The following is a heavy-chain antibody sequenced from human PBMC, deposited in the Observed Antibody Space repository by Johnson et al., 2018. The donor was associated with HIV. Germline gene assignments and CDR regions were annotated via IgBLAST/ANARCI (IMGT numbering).Heavy chain of an antibody. CDR3: TTVTKFPYSSGWDYDAFDI. D-gene: IGHD6-19*01. Sequence: VQLVESGGGLVKPGGSLRLSCAASGFTFSNAWMSWVRQAPGKGLEWVGRIKSKTDGGTTDYAAPVKGRFTISRDDSKNTPYMQMNSLKTEDTAVYYCTTVTKFPYSSGWDYDAFDIWGQGTMVTVSS. CDR1: GFTFSNAW. V-gene: IGHV3-15*01. CDR2: IKSKTDGGTT. J-gene: IGHJ3*02.